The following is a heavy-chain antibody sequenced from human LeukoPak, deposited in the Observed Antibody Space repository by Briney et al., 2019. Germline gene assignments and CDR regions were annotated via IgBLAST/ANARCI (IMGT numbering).Heavy chain of an antibody. D-gene: IGHD2-15*01. J-gene: IGHJ4*02. CDR3: VRDHPGIGIDY. CDR2: INTDGSST. V-gene: IGHV3-74*01. CDR1: GITFSSYW. Sequence: PGGSLRLSCAASGITFSSYWMHWVRPAPGKGLVLVSHINTDGSSTSYADTVKGRFTISRDNAKTTLYLQMNSLRAEDTAVYYCVRDHPGIGIDYWGQGTLVTVSS.